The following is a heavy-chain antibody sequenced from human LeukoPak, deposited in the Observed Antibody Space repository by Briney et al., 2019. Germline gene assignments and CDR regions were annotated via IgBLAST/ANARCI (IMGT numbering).Heavy chain of an antibody. CDR2: ISYDGSNK. Sequence: PGRSLRLSCAASGFTFSSYAMHWVRQAPGKGLEWVAVISYDGSNKYYADSVKGRFTISRDNSKNTLYLQMNSLRAEDTAVYYCAKVVGIGGYWGQGTLVTVSS. CDR3: AKVVGIGGY. D-gene: IGHD1-26*01. V-gene: IGHV3-30*04. J-gene: IGHJ4*02. CDR1: GFTFSSYA.